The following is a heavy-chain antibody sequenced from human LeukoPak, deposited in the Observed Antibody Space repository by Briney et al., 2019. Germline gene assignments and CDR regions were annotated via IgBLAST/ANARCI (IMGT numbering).Heavy chain of an antibody. CDR2: IYPGDSDA. CDR3: ARRRDLYSGSYYPFDY. CDR1: GYSFISYW. Sequence: GESLKISCKGPGYSFISYWIGWVRQMPGKGLKWVGIIYPGDSDARYSPSFQGQVTISADKSISTAYLQWSSLKASDTAMYYCARRRDLYSGSYYPFDYWGQGTLVTVSS. D-gene: IGHD1-26*01. V-gene: IGHV5-51*01. J-gene: IGHJ4*02.